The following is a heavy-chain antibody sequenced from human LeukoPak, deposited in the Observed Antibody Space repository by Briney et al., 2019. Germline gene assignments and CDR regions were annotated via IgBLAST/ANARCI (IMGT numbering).Heavy chain of an antibody. D-gene: IGHD2-15*01. J-gene: IGHJ4*02. CDR1: GFTFSSYA. CDR2: ISGSGGST. CDR3: APELGYCSGGSCQTSGY. Sequence: PGGSLRLSCAASGFTFSSYAMSWVRQAPGKGLEWVSAISGSGGSTYYADSVKGRFTISRDNSENTLYLQMNSLRAEDTAVYYCAPELGYCSGGSCQTSGYWGQGTLVTVSS. V-gene: IGHV3-23*01.